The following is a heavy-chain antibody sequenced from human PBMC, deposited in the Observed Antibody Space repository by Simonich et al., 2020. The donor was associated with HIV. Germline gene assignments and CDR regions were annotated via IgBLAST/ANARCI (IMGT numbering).Heavy chain of an antibody. Sequence: QVQLQQWGAGLLKPSETLSLTCAVFGGSFSGYYWTWIRQPPGKGLEWIGEINHRESTNYNPSLKSRVTISVDTSNNQFSLKLSSVTAADTAVYYCARGRTVTTTGIDYWGQGTLVTVSS. CDR2: INHREST. J-gene: IGHJ4*02. V-gene: IGHV4-34*01. D-gene: IGHD4-17*01. CDR3: ARGRTVTTTGIDY. CDR1: GGSFSGYY.